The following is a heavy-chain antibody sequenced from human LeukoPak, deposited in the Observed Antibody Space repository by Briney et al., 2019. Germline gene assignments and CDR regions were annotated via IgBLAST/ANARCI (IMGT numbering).Heavy chain of an antibody. Sequence: GGSLRLSCAVSGFTFSSYAMSWVRQAPGKGLEWVSSISGGGGSTYYADSVKGRFTISRDNTKNTLYLQMNSLRAEDTAVYYCAKDPGGLRLGELSTFDYWGQGTLSPSPQ. J-gene: IGHJ4*02. D-gene: IGHD3-16*02. CDR3: AKDPGGLRLGELSTFDY. CDR1: GFTFSSYA. CDR2: ISGGGGST. V-gene: IGHV3-23*01.